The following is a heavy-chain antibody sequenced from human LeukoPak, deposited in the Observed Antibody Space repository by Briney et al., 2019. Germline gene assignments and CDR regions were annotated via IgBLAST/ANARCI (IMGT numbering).Heavy chain of an antibody. CDR2: TRDKANSYTT. J-gene: IGHJ3*02. CDR3: ARSRDPYGDYGGGAFDI. Sequence: GGSLRLSCAASGLTFSDHYMDWVRQAPGKGLEWVGRTRDKANSYTTEYAASVKGRFTISRDESKNSVYLQMNSLKTEDTAVYYCARSRDPYGDYGGGAFDIWGQGSLVTVSS. D-gene: IGHD4-17*01. CDR1: GLTFSDHY. V-gene: IGHV3-72*01.